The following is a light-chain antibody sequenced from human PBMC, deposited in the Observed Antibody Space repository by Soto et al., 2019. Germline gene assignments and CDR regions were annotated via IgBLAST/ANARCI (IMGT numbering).Light chain of an antibody. CDR2: EVT. Sequence: QSALTQPASVSGSPGQSITISCTGTSSDVGGSNFVSWYQHHPGKAPKVMIYEVTNRPSGVSDRFSASKSGNTASLTISGLQAEDEADYYCSSYTTSTPLYVFGTGNKLTVL. J-gene: IGLJ1*01. CDR1: SSDVGGSNF. V-gene: IGLV2-14*01. CDR3: SSYTTSTPLYV.